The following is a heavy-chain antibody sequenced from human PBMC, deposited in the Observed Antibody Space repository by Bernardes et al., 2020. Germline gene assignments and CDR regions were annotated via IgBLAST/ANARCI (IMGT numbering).Heavy chain of an antibody. CDR2: IKSKTDGGTT. CDR1: GFTFSNAW. CDR3: TTLRRGAGS. D-gene: IGHD3-10*01. V-gene: IGHV3-15*07. Sequence: GGSLRLSCAASGFTFSNAWMTWVRQAPGKGLEWVGRIKSKTDGGTTDYAAPVKGRFTISRDDSKNTVFLQMNSLKIEDTAVYYCTTLRRGAGSWGQGILVTVSS. J-gene: IGHJ5*02.